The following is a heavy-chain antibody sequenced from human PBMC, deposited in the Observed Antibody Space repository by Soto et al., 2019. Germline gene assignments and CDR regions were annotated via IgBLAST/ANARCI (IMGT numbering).Heavy chain of an antibody. D-gene: IGHD5-18*01. V-gene: IGHV4-39*01. Sequence: QLQLQESGPGLVKPSETLSLTCTVSGGSISSSSYYWGWIRQPPGKGLEWIGSIYYSGSTYYNPSLKSRVTISVDTSKNQFSLKLSSVTAADTAVYYCASRTLIQLWFHWGQGTLVTVSS. CDR3: ASRTLIQLWFH. J-gene: IGHJ4*02. CDR1: GGSISSSSYY. CDR2: IYYSGST.